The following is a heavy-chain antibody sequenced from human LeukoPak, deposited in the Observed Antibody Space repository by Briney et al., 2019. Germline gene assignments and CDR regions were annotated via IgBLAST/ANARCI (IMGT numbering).Heavy chain of an antibody. D-gene: IGHD2-2*02. CDR1: GFTFSSYS. Sequence: GGSLRLSCAASGFTFSSYSMNWVRQAPGKGQEWVSYISSSSSTIYYADSVKGRFTIYRENAKNSLYLQMNSLRAEDTAVYYCARHGRYCSSTSCYTYWGKGTLVTVSS. V-gene: IGHV3-48*01. CDR2: ISSSSSTI. CDR3: ARHGRYCSSTSCYTY. J-gene: IGHJ4*02.